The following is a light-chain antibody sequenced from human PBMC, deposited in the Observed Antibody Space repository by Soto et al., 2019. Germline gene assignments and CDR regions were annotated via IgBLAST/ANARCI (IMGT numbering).Light chain of an antibody. CDR2: AIK. V-gene: IGLV2-8*01. Sequence: QSVLTQPPSASGSPGQSVTVSCTGSSSDIGDYNFVSWYQQHPAKAPTLIIYAIKKRPSAVPDRSSASKSGTTASLTVSGLQAEDEADYYCSSYAGNNNFDFGSGTKVTVL. CDR3: SSYAGNNNFD. CDR1: SSDIGDYNF. J-gene: IGLJ1*01.